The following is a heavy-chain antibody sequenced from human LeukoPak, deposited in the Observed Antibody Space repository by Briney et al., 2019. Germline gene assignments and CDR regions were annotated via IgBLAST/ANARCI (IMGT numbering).Heavy chain of an antibody. J-gene: IGHJ4*02. CDR2: ISGSGGST. Sequence: PGGSLRLSCAASGFTFSSYAMSWVRQAPGKGLEWGSAISGSGGSTYYADSVKGRFTISRDNSKKTLYLQMNSLRAEDTAVYYCAKVLVVVAASCFDYWGQGTLVTVSS. CDR3: AKVLVVVAASCFDY. D-gene: IGHD2-15*01. V-gene: IGHV3-23*01. CDR1: GFTFSSYA.